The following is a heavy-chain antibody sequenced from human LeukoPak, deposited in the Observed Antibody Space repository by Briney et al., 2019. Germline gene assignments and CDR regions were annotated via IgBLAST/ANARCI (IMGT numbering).Heavy chain of an antibody. D-gene: IGHD6-13*01. CDR2: INHSGST. V-gene: IGHV4-34*01. CDR3: ARGLPRGGSSWSRHYFDY. CDR1: GGSFSGYY. Sequence: SETLSLTCAVYGGSFSGYYWSWIRQPPGKGLEWIGEINHSGSTNYNPSLKSRVTISVDTSKNQFSLKLSSVTAVDTAVYYCARGLPRGGSSWSRHYFDYWGQGTLVTVSS. J-gene: IGHJ4*02.